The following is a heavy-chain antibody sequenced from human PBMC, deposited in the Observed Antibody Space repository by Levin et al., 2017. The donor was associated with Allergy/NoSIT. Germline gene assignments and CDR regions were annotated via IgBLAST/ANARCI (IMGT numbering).Heavy chain of an antibody. Sequence: GESLKISCAASGFTFSSYAMHWVRQAPGKGLEWVAVISYDGSNKYYADSVKGRFTISRDNSKNTLYLQMNSLRAEDTAVYYCARDSAGTGTFSSWFDPWGQGTLVTVSS. CDR2: ISYDGSNK. V-gene: IGHV3-30*04. D-gene: IGHD6-19*01. J-gene: IGHJ5*02. CDR3: ARDSAGTGTFSSWFDP. CDR1: GFTFSSYA.